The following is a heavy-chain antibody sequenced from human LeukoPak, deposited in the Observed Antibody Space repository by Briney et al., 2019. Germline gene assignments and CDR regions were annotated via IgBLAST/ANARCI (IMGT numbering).Heavy chain of an antibody. J-gene: IGHJ4*02. CDR2: ISSSSSYI. CDR3: ARDGEIGGIVVVPAAIDY. D-gene: IGHD2-2*01. CDR1: GFTFSSYS. Sequence: GGSLRLSCAASGFTFSSYSMNWVRQAPGKGLEWVSSISSSSSYIYYADSVKGRFTISRDNAKNSLYLQMNSLRAEDTAVYYCARDGEIGGIVVVPAAIDYWGQGTLVTVSS. V-gene: IGHV3-21*01.